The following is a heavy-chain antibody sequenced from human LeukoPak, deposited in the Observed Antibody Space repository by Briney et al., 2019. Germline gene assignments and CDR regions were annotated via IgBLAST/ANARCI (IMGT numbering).Heavy chain of an antibody. V-gene: IGHV4-34*01. CDR3: ARVAVVAVADPGDY. D-gene: IGHD6-19*01. Sequence: SETLSLTCAVYGGSFSGYYWSWIRQPPGKGLEWIGEINHSGSTNYNPSLKSRVTISVDTSKNQFSLKLSSVTAADTAVYYCARVAVVAVADPGDYWGQGTLVTVSS. CDR1: GGSFSGYY. CDR2: INHSGST. J-gene: IGHJ4*02.